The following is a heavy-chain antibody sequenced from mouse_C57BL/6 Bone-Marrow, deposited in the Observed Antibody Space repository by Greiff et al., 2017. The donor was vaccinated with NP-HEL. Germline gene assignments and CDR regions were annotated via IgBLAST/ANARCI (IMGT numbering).Heavy chain of an antibody. J-gene: IGHJ3*01. CDR1: GYAFSSSW. CDR3: ARRCSLAY. Sequence: VQLQQSGPELVKPGASVKISCKASGYAFSSSWMNWVKQRPGQGLEWIGRIYPGDGDTNYNGKFKGKATLTADKSSSTAYMQLSSLTSEDSAVYFCARRCSLAYWGQGTLVTVSA. CDR2: IYPGDGDT. V-gene: IGHV1-82*01.